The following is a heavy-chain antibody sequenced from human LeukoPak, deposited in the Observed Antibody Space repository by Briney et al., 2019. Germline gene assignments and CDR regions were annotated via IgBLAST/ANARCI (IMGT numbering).Heavy chain of an antibody. CDR3: ARDILATSIAAPYY. CDR1: GGSITSGNYY. J-gene: IGHJ4*02. CDR2: IYPTSGST. Sequence: SETLSLTCTVSGGSITSGNYYWSWIRQPPGTGLEWIGYIYPTSGSTVYNPSVQSRVTISVDTSKNQFSLKLSSVTAADTAVYYCARDILATSIAAPYYWGRGTLVTVSS. V-gene: IGHV4-61*01. D-gene: IGHD6-13*01.